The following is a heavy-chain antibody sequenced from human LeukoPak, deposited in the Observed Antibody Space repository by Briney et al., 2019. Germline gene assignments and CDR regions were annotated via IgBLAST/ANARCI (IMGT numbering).Heavy chain of an antibody. V-gene: IGHV1-58*01. D-gene: IGHD3-10*01. CDR1: GFTFTSSA. Sequence: SVKVSCKASGFTFTSSAVQWVRQARGQRLEWIGWIVVGSGNTNYAQKFQERVTITRDMSTSAAYMGLSSLRSEDTAVYYCATAGSYSAFDIWGQGTMVTVSS. CDR2: IVVGSGNT. J-gene: IGHJ3*02. CDR3: ATAGSYSAFDI.